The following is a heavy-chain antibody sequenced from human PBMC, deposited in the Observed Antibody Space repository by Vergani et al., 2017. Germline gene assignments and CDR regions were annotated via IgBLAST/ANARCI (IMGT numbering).Heavy chain of an antibody. CDR1: GFTFDDYA. V-gene: IGHV3-9*01. J-gene: IGHJ4*02. CDR2: ISWNRGSI. CDR3: AKGEGSSSRAEFDY. D-gene: IGHD6-6*01. Sequence: EVQLVESGGGLVQPGRSLRLSCAASGFTFDDYAMHWVRQAPGKGLEWVSGISWNRGSIGYADSVKGRFTISRDNSKNTLYLQMNSLRAEDTAVYYCAKGEGSSSRAEFDYWGQGTLVTVSS.